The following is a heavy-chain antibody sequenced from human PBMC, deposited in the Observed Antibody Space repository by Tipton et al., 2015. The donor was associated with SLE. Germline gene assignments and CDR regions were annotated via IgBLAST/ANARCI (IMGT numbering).Heavy chain of an antibody. V-gene: IGHV3-15*01. CDR1: GFTFSNAW. CDR3: AKDGGSYLYYFDY. Sequence: SLRLSCAASGFTFSNAWMSWVRQAPGKGLEWVGRIKGKTDGGTTDYAAPVKGRFTISRDDSKNTLYLQMNSLKTEDTAVYYCAKDGGSYLYYFDYWGQGTLVTVSS. CDR2: IKGKTDGGTT. D-gene: IGHD1-26*01. J-gene: IGHJ4*02.